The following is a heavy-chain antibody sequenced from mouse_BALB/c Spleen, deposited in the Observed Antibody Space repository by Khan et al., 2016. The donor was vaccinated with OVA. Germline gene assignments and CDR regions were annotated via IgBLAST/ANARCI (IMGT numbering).Heavy chain of an antibody. CDR3: ARRNYFGYTFAY. J-gene: IGHJ3*01. CDR2: ISPGSGDT. V-gene: IGHV1-77*01. D-gene: IGHD1-2*01. CDR1: GYTFTGYY. Sequence: VQLQESGAELARPGASVKLSCKASGYTFTGYYINWVKQRTGQGLEWIGEISPGSGDTYYNEKFKGKATLTADKSSSTANMQLSSLTSEASADYFSARRNYFGYTFAYWGQGTLVTVSA.